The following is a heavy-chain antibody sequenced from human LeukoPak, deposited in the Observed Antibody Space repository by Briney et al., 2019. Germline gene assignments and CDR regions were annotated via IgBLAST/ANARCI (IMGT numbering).Heavy chain of an antibody. V-gene: IGHV4-39*01. Sequence: SETLSLTCIVSDGSISSSSYYWGWIRQPPGKGLEWIGNLFYTGETFYNPSLNSRVTISVDTSKSQFSLRLSSVTAADTAVYYCARTDSGRYPYFDYWGQGTLVTVSS. CDR3: ARTDSGRYPYFDY. CDR2: LFYTGET. J-gene: IGHJ4*02. CDR1: DGSISSSSYY. D-gene: IGHD1-26*01.